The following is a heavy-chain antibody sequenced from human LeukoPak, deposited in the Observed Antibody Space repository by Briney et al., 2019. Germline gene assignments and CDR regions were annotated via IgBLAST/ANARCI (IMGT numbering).Heavy chain of an antibody. Sequence: TGGSPRLSCAASGFTFSSYAMSWVRQAPGKGLEWVSAISSSGSTIYYADSVKGRFTISRDNAKNSLYLQMNSLRAEDTAVYYCASGYYYGSGSYYFLYWGQGTLVTVSS. D-gene: IGHD3-10*01. V-gene: IGHV3-21*04. CDR1: GFTFSSYA. J-gene: IGHJ4*02. CDR2: ISSSGSTI. CDR3: ASGYYYGSGSYYFLY.